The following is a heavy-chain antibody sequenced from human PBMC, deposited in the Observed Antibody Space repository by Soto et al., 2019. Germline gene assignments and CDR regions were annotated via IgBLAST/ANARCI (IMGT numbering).Heavy chain of an antibody. CDR2: ISYDGSNK. CDR1: GFNFDNYG. D-gene: IGHD1-7*01. Sequence: GGSLRLSCQASGFNFDNYGMHWVRQAPGKGLEWVAVISYDGSNKYYADSVKGRFTISRDNSKNTLSLHLNTPKPEDTAVYHCAKDRVGGTFYTPLGLWGQGTLVTVSS. J-gene: IGHJ4*02. CDR3: AKDRVGGTFYTPLGL. V-gene: IGHV3-30*18.